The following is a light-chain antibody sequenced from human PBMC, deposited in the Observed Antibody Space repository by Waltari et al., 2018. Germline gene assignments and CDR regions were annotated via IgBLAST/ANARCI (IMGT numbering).Light chain of an antibody. CDR3: GAWDSSLSAV. V-gene: IGLV1-51*02. CDR2: ENN. Sequence: QSVLTQPPSVSAAPGQKVTISCSGNSSNIGNNYVSWYQQIPGTAPKLLIQENNNRPSGTPDRSSGSKSGTSATLGITGLQTGDEADYYCGAWDSSLSAVFGTGTKVTVL. CDR1: SSNIGNNY. J-gene: IGLJ1*01.